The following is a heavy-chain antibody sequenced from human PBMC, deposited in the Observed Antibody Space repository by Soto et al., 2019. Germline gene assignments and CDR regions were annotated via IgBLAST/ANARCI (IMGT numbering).Heavy chain of an antibody. J-gene: IGHJ6*03. CDR1: GFTFSSYD. CDR2: IGTAGDT. CDR3: ARGAQSFTEYSYEDYYYYYYMDV. D-gene: IGHD5-18*01. Sequence: GGSLRLSCAASGFTFSSYDMHWVRQATGKGLEWVSAIGTAGDTYYPGSVKGRFTISRENAKNSLYLQMNSLRAGDTAVYYCARGAQSFTEYSYEDYYYYYYMDVWGKGTTVTVSS. V-gene: IGHV3-13*01.